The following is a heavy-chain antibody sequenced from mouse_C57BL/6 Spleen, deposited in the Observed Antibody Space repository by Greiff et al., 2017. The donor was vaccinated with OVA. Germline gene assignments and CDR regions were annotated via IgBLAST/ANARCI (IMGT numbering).Heavy chain of an antibody. CDR3: ARQGPGTLPDFEY. CDR2: ISTGGGST. V-gene: IGHV5-12*01. CDR1: GFTFSDYY. D-gene: IGHD4-1*01. Sequence: EVKLVESGGGLVQPGGSLKLSCAASGFTFSDYYMYWVRQTPEKRLEWVAYISTGGGSTYYPDTVKGRFTISRDKDKNTLYLQKSRLKSEDTAMYYCARQGPGTLPDFEYWGQGATLTVSS. J-gene: IGHJ2*01.